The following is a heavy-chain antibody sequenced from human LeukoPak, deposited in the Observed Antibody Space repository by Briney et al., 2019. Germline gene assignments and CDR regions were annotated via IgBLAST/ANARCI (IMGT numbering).Heavy chain of an antibody. CDR1: GXXFSGYY. J-gene: IGHJ5*02. V-gene: IGHV4-34*01. CDR3: ARGSWFDP. Sequence: SEXXSLTXAXXGXXFSGYYXSWIRQPPGKGLEWIGEINHSGSTNYNPSLKSRVTISVDTSKNQFSLKLSSVTAADTAVYYCARGSWFDPWGQGTLVTVSS. CDR2: INHSGST.